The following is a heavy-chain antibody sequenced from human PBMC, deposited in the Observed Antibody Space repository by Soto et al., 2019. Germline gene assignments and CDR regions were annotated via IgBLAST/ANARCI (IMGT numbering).Heavy chain of an antibody. V-gene: IGHV3-23*01. Sequence: GGSLRLSCASSVFTFINYGMSWVRQAPGKGLEWVSVISGSGGSTYYADSVKGRFTLSRDNSKNTAYLQMNSLRAEDTAVYYCAKDSPVGVPLLRDLHDWGQGTLVTVSS. CDR2: ISGSGGST. J-gene: IGHJ1*01. CDR1: VFTFINYG. D-gene: IGHD2-15*01. CDR3: AKDSPVGVPLLRDLHD.